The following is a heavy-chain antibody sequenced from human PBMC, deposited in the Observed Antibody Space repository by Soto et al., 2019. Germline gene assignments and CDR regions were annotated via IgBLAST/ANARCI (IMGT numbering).Heavy chain of an antibody. CDR1: GFTLSNYW. CDR2: ISSDGSST. CDR3: ARVPYCSSSSCYSYFDS. Sequence: GGSLRLSCAASGFTLSNYWMRWARQAPGKGLVWVSRISSDGSSTNYADSVKGRFTISRDNAKNTLHLQMNSLRAEDTAVYYCARVPYCSSSSCYSYFDSWGQGTLVTVSS. J-gene: IGHJ4*02. D-gene: IGHD2-2*01. V-gene: IGHV3-74*01.